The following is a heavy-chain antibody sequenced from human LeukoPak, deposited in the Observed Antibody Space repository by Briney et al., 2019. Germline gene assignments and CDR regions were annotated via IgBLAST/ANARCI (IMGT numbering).Heavy chain of an antibody. CDR2: INSDGSIT. CDR3: AQCSGGSCYHDGPLVV. D-gene: IGHD2-15*01. Sequence: PGGSLRLSCAASGFTLSNYWMHWVSHAPGKGLVWVSRINSDGSITNYADSVKGRFTISRDNAKNSLYLQMNSLRAEDTALYYCAQCSGGSCYHDGPLVVWGQGTLVTVSS. J-gene: IGHJ4*02. V-gene: IGHV3-74*01. CDR1: GFTLSNYW.